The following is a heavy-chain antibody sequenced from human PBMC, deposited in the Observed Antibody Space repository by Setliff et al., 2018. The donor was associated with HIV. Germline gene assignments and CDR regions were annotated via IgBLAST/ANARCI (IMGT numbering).Heavy chain of an antibody. J-gene: IGHJ4*02. CDR3: AKGAGFYGDYTFDY. CDR1: GASISSHY. D-gene: IGHD4-17*01. V-gene: IGHV4-59*11. Sequence: SETLSLTCTVSGASISSHYWSWIRQSPGRELEWIGYIYSTGSTNYNPSLQSRVSISMDASKNKFSLKVTSVTSADTAVHYCAKGAGFYGDYTFDYWGQGHLVTVSS. CDR2: IYSTGST.